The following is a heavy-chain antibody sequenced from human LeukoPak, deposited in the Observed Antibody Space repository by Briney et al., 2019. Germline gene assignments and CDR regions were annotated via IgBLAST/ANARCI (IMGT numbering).Heavy chain of an antibody. CDR2: ISAYNGNT. V-gene: IGHV1-18*01. Sequence: GASVKVSCKASGYTFTSYGISWVRQAPGQGLEWMGWISAYNGNTNYAQKLQGRVTVTTDTSTSTAYMELRSLRSDDTAVYYCARDNTYYDILTGYYQGPPFDYWGQGTLVTVSS. D-gene: IGHD3-9*01. CDR1: GYTFTSYG. J-gene: IGHJ4*02. CDR3: ARDNTYYDILTGYYQGPPFDY.